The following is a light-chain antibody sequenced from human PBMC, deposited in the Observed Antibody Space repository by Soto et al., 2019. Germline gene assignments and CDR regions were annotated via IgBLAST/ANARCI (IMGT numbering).Light chain of an antibody. J-gene: IGKJ1*01. CDR2: GAS. CDR1: QGVSRK. V-gene: IGKV3-15*01. CDR3: QQSYSTPRT. Sequence: GMTQSPATLSVAPGERVTFSCRASQGVSRKLAWYQHKPGQAPRLLISGASTGATGIPARFSGSGSGTDFTLTISSLQPEDFATYYCQQSYSTPRTFGQGTKVDIK.